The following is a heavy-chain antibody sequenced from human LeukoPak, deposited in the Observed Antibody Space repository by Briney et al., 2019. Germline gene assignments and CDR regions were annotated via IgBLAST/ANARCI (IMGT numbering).Heavy chain of an antibody. CDR3: AKSIVNSGTYIPFDY. CDR1: GFTFSSYS. Sequence: GGSLRLSCAASGFTFSSYSMNWVRQAPGKGLEWVSSISSSSSYIYYADSVKGRFTISRDNAKNSLYLQMNSLRAEDTAVYYCAKSIVNSGTYIPFDYWGQGTLVTVSS. CDR2: ISSSSSYI. J-gene: IGHJ4*02. V-gene: IGHV3-21*01. D-gene: IGHD1-26*01.